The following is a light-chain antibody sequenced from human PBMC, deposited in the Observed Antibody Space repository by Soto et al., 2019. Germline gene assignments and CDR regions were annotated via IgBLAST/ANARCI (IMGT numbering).Light chain of an antibody. V-gene: IGLV2-11*01. CDR2: DVS. Sequence: QSALTQPRSVSGSPGQSVTISCTGTSSDVGGYNYVSWYQQHPGKAPKLMIYDVSKRPSGVPDRFFGSKSGNTASLTISGLQAEDEADYYCCSYAGSSNVVFGGGTKLTVL. CDR3: CSYAGSSNVV. J-gene: IGLJ2*01. CDR1: SSDVGGYNY.